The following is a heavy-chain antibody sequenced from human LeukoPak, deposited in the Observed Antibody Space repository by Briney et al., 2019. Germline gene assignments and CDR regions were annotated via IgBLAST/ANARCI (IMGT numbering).Heavy chain of an antibody. Sequence: GGSLRLSCAASGFTFSSYAMSWVRQAPGKGLEWVSAISGSGGSTYYADSVKGRFTISRDNSKNTLYLQMNSLRAEDTAVYYCAKDRMVGTGEYYFDYWGQGTLVTVSS. J-gene: IGHJ4*02. CDR1: GFTFSSYA. CDR3: AKDRMVGTGEYYFDY. D-gene: IGHD1-26*01. V-gene: IGHV3-23*01. CDR2: ISGSGGST.